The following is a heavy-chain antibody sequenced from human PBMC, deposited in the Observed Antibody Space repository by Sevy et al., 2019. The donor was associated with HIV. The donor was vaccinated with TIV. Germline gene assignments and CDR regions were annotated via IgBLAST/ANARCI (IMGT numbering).Heavy chain of an antibody. Sequence: GGSLRLSCAASGFTFSSYWMHWVRQAPGTGLVWVSRINTDGSSTNYADSVKGRFTISRDNAKNTLYLQMNSLRAEDTAVYYCARGGEGGYYGVYWGQGTLVTVSS. J-gene: IGHJ4*02. CDR1: GFTFSSYW. CDR2: INTDGSST. CDR3: ARGGEGGYYGVY. V-gene: IGHV3-74*01. D-gene: IGHD3-22*01.